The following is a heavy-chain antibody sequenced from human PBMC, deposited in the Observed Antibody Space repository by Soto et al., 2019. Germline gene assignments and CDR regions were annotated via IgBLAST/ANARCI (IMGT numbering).Heavy chain of an antibody. CDR1: GFTFSSYT. V-gene: IGHV3-21*04. J-gene: IGHJ4*02. CDR2: ISSSSSYI. CDR3: ARGRLISLYYFDY. D-gene: IGHD2-15*01. Sequence: GSLRLSCAASGFTFSSYTMNWVRQAPGKGLEWVSSISSSSSYISYGDSVKGRFTVSRDSAKNSLYLQMNSLRAEDTAVYYCARGRLISLYYFDYWGQGTRVTVSS.